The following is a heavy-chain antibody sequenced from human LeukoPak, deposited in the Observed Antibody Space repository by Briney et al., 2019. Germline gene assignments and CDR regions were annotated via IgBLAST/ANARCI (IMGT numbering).Heavy chain of an antibody. J-gene: IGHJ4*02. Sequence: GGSLRLSCAASGFTFSSYAMNWVRQAPGKGLDWVSGLSGSGRGGSTYYAASGKGPFTISRDNGKNSLDLQMNSLRADDTAFYYCARDTLGEGEDANYAVYYFDYWGQGTVVTVSS. CDR2: LSGSGRGGST. D-gene: IGHD4/OR15-4a*01. CDR1: GFTFSSYA. CDR3: ARDTLGEGEDANYAVYYFDY. V-gene: IGHV3-23*01.